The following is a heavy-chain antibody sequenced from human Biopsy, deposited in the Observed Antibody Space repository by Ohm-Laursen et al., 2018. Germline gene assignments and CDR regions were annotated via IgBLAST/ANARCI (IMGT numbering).Heavy chain of an antibody. D-gene: IGHD6-6*01. CDR1: GASIKSFY. Sequence: GTLSLTCSVSGASIKSFYWSWIRQSPGKGLQWIAFISHTGYTSYNPSLKSRVTISVDTSKKQLSLKVRSVTAADTAVYYCARGEYSSSIFDHWGQGTLVTVSS. J-gene: IGHJ4*02. CDR2: ISHTGYT. V-gene: IGHV4-59*12. CDR3: ARGEYSSSIFDH.